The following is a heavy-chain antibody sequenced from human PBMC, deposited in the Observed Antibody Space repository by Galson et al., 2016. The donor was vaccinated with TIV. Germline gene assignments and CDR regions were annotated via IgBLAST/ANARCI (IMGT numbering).Heavy chain of an antibody. V-gene: IGHV3-23*01. CDR2: ISFTGGST. CDR3: AKDRVKTVFGAGSFDF. J-gene: IGHJ4*02. Sequence: SLRLSCAGTGFTFTTYAMNWVRQAPGKGLEWVSSISFTGGSTYYADSVKGRFTVSRDNSKNTVYLQMNRLRTDDTATYFCAKDRVKTVFGAGSFDFWGQGTRLTVSS. CDR1: GFTFTTYA. D-gene: IGHD3-3*01.